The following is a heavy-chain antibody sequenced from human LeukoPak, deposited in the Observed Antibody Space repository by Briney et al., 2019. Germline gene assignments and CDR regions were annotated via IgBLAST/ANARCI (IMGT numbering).Heavy chain of an antibody. V-gene: IGHV3-23*01. CDR1: GFMFRSYA. CDR3: AKDLCSTITYGGCGFDY. D-gene: IGHD2-2*01. Sequence: PGGSLRLSCAASGFMFRSYAMSWVRQAPGKGLEWVSVISGSGGRTYYADSVKGRLTISRDNSKNTLYLQMNSLRVEDTAVYYCAKDLCSTITYGGCGFDYWGQGALVTVS. J-gene: IGHJ4*02. CDR2: ISGSGGRT.